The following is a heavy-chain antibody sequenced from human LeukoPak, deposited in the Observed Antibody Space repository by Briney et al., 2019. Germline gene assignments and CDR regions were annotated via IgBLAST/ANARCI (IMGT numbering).Heavy chain of an antibody. CDR2: MNPNSGNT. J-gene: IGHJ4*02. D-gene: IGHD1-1*01. V-gene: IGHV1-8*01. Sequence: ASVKVSCKASGYTFTSYDINWVRQATGQGLEWMGWMNPNSGNTGYAQKFQGRVTMTRNTSISAAYMELSSLRSEDTAVYYCARGLGNDGIFDYWGQGTLVTVSS. CDR1: GYTFTSYD. CDR3: ARGLGNDGIFDY.